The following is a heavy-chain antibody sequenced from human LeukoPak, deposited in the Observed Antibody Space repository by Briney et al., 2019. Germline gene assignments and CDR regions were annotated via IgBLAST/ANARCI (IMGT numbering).Heavy chain of an antibody. J-gene: IGHJ4*02. CDR1: GFTFTGYY. CDR3: VKEGNELLSKNFDY. Sequence: ASVKVSCKASGFTFTGYYIHWVRQAPGQGLEWMGYINPHSGGTSSPQKFQGRVTMTTDTSISAAYMELSSLISDDTAMYYCVKEGNELLSKNFDYWGQGTLVTVSS. V-gene: IGHV1-2*02. D-gene: IGHD2-21*02. CDR2: INPHSGGT.